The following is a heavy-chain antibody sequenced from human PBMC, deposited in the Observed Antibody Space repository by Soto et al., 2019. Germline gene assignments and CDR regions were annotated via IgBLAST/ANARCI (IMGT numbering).Heavy chain of an antibody. Sequence: QVQLQESGPRLVKPSETLSLTCSVSGISISPYYWSWVRQPPGKGLEWIGYIIYNGNSNYNPSLESRVTLSLDTSKNQFSLELKSVTAADTAVYYCATLHSYGVGYWGQGTLVTVSS. CDR1: GISISPYY. CDR3: ATLHSYGVGY. CDR2: IIYNGNS. J-gene: IGHJ4*02. D-gene: IGHD2-8*01. V-gene: IGHV4-59*08.